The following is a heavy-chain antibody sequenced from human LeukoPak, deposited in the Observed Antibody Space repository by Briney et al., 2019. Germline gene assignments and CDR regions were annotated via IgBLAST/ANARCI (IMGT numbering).Heavy chain of an antibody. V-gene: IGHV3-66*01. J-gene: IGHJ3*02. D-gene: IGHD5-24*01. CDR1: GFTFRNYW. Sequence: GGSLRLSCAASGFTFRNYWMSWVRQAPGKGLEWVSVIYSGGSTYYADSVKGRFTISRDNSKNTLYLQMKSLRAEDTAVYYCARDSGGYKRWGAFDIWGQGTMVTVSS. CDR3: ARDSGGYKRWGAFDI. CDR2: IYSGGST.